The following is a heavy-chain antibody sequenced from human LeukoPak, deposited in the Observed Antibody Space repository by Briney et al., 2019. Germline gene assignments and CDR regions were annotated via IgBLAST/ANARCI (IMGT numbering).Heavy chain of an antibody. CDR2: ISGSSGII. D-gene: IGHD4-11*01. V-gene: IGHV3-48*03. CDR3: TRDSFFDGNYRPDYFDC. CDR1: GFNFRDYE. J-gene: IGHJ4*02. Sequence: GGSLRLSCAASGFNFRDYEMNWVRQAPGKGLEWLSYISGSSGIIYYVDSVKGRFSISRDNAKNSLYLQMNSLRAEDTAIYYCTRDSFFDGNYRPDYFDCWGQGTLVTVSS.